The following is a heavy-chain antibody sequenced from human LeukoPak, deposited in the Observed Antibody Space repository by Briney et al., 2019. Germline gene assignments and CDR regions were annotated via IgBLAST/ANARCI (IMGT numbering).Heavy chain of an antibody. J-gene: IGHJ4*02. Sequence: GGSLRLSCAASGFTFSSYGMNWVRQAPGKGLEWVSSISSSSSYIYYADSVKGRFTISRDNAKNSLYLQMNSLRAEDTAVYYCARDDYYYDSSGYSAGEDYWGQGTLVTVSS. V-gene: IGHV3-21*01. D-gene: IGHD3-22*01. CDR1: GFTFSSYG. CDR3: ARDDYYYDSSGYSAGEDY. CDR2: ISSSSSYI.